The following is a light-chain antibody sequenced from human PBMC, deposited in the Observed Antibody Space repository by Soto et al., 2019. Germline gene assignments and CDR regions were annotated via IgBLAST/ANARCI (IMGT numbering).Light chain of an antibody. CDR2: LNNDGSH. V-gene: IGLV4-69*01. CDR3: QTWGTGFQF. CDR1: SGHSSYA. Sequence: QPVLTQSPSASASLGASVKLTCTLSSGHSSYAIAWHQKQPGKGPRYLMDLNNDGSHTKGDGIPDRFPGSSSGADRYLIISSLQSEDEADYYCQTWGTGFQFFGGGTQLTVL. J-gene: IGLJ7*01.